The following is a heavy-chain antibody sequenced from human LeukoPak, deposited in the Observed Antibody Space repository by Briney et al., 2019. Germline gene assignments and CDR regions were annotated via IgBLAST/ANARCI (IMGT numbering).Heavy chain of an antibody. CDR2: ISAYNGNT. D-gene: IGHD1-20*01. Sequence: ASVKVSCKASGHTFTSYGISWVRQAPGQGLEWMGWISAYNGNTNYAQKLQGRVTMTTDTSTSTAYMELRSLRSDDTAVYYCARDLITGSSFDYWGQGTLVTVSS. CDR3: ARDLITGSSFDY. V-gene: IGHV1-18*01. J-gene: IGHJ4*02. CDR1: GHTFTSYG.